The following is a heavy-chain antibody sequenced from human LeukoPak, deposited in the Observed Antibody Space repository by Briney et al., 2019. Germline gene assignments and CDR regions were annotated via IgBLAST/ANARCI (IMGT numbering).Heavy chain of an antibody. CDR2: ITSTSSYM. J-gene: IGHJ4*02. CDR3: ARVWAAADDY. Sequence: GGSLRLSYAASGFTFSTYNMNWVRQAPGKGLEWVSSITSTSSYMYYADSVKGRFTISRDNAQNSLYLHMSSLRAEDTAVYYCARVWAAADDYWGQGTLVTVSS. D-gene: IGHD6-13*01. V-gene: IGHV3-21*01. CDR1: GFTFSTYN.